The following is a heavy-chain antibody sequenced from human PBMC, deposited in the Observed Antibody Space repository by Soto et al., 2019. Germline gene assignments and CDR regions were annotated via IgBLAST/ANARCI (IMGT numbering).Heavy chain of an antibody. Sequence: QVQLVQSGAEVKKPGSSVKVSCKASGGTFSSYTISWVRQAPGQGLEWMGRIIPILGIANYAQKFQGRVTITADKATSTAYMELSSLRSEDTAVYYCARTPVYSYGYFDYWGQGTLVTVSS. D-gene: IGHD5-18*01. V-gene: IGHV1-69*02. CDR2: IIPILGIA. CDR3: ARTPVYSYGYFDY. J-gene: IGHJ4*02. CDR1: GGTFSSYT.